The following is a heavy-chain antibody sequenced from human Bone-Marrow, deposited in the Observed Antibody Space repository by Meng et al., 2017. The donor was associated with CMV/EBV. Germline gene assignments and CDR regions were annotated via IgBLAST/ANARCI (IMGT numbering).Heavy chain of an antibody. J-gene: IGHJ6*02. CDR3: ARDLYCSSTSCFIRYYYYGMDV. V-gene: IGHV3-30*04. CDR2: ISYDGSNK. CDR1: GFTFSSYA. Sequence: GEYLKISCAASGFTFSSYAMHWVRQAPGKGLEWVAVISYDGSNKYYADSVKGRFTISRDNAKNSLYLQMNSLRAEDTAVYYCARDLYCSSTSCFIRYYYYGMDVWGQGTTVTVSS. D-gene: IGHD2-2*01.